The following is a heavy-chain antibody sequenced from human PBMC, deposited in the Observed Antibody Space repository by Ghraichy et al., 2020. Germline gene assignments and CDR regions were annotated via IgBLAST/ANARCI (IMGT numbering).Heavy chain of an antibody. Sequence: GESLNISCAASGFTFDDYTMHWVRQAPGKGLEWVSLISWDGGSTYYADSVKGRFTISRDNSKNSLYLQMNSLRTEDTALYYCAKDHLYYDILTGYPSHAFDIWGQGTMVTVSS. V-gene: IGHV3-43*01. D-gene: IGHD3-9*01. CDR3: AKDHLYYDILTGYPSHAFDI. J-gene: IGHJ3*02. CDR2: ISWDGGST. CDR1: GFTFDDYT.